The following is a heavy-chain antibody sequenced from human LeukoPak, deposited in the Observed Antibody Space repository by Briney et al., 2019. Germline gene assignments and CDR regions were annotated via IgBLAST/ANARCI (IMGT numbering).Heavy chain of an antibody. D-gene: IGHD3-9*01. CDR1: GGSISSYY. V-gene: IGHV4-59*01. CDR3: ARAILGYYDILTGYYRPDAFDI. Sequence: PSETLSLTCTVSGGSISSYYWSWIRQPPGKGLEWIGYIYYSGSTNYNPSLKGRVTISVDTSKNQFSLKLSSVTAADTAVYYCARAILGYYDILTGYYRPDAFDIWGQGTMVTVSS. J-gene: IGHJ3*02. CDR2: IYYSGST.